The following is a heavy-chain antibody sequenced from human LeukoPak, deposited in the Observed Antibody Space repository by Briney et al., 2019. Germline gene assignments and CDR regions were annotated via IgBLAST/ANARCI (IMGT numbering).Heavy chain of an antibody. CDR1: GGSITSGSYY. Sequence: SQTLSLACTVSGGSITSGSYYWSWIRQPAGKGLEWIGRIYTSGSTNYNPSLKSRVTISVDTSKNQFSLKLSFVTAADTAVYYCARTQEGGYFDYYYYMDVWGKGTTVTVSS. J-gene: IGHJ6*03. CDR3: ARTQEGGYFDYYYYMDV. D-gene: IGHD3-22*01. V-gene: IGHV4-61*02. CDR2: IYTSGST.